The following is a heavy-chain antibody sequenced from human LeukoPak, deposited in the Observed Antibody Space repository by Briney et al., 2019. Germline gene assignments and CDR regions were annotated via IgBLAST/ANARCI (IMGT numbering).Heavy chain of an antibody. J-gene: IGHJ4*02. CDR1: GFTFTSSA. D-gene: IGHD3-22*01. Sequence: ASVKVSCKASGFTFTSSAVQWVRQARGQRLEWIGWIVVGSGNTNYAQKFQERVTITRNMSTSTAYMELSSLRSEDTAVYYCAASPDYYDSSGYSYYFDYWGQGTLVTVSS. V-gene: IGHV1-58*01. CDR2: IVVGSGNT. CDR3: AASPDYYDSSGYSYYFDY.